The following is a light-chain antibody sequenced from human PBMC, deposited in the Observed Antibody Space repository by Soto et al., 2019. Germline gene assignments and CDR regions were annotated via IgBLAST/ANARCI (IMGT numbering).Light chain of an antibody. CDR2: ANI. CDR1: SSNIGAGYD. J-gene: IGLJ3*02. Sequence: QSVLTQPPSVSGAPGQRVTISCTGSSSNIGAGYDVHWYQQLPGTAPKLLIYANINRPSGVPDRFSASKSGTSASLAITGLQAEDEADYYCQSYDTTWVFGGGTQLTVL. V-gene: IGLV1-40*01. CDR3: QSYDTTWV.